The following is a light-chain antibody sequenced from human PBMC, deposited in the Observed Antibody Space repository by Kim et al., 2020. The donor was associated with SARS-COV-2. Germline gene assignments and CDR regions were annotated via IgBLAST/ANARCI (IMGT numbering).Light chain of an antibody. CDR2: YDT. CDR1: HIGANS. Sequence: SYELTQPPSVSVAPGTTARMTCVGKHIGANSVHWYQQRPGQAPVLVMYYDTDRPSGIPERFSGSNSDDTATLTISRVEAGDEADYYCQVWDSSSNHVVFGGGTQLTVL. J-gene: IGLJ2*01. V-gene: IGLV3-21*01. CDR3: QVWDSSSNHVV.